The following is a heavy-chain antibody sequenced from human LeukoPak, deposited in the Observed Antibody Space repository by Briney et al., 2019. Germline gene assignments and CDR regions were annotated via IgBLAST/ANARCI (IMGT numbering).Heavy chain of an antibody. CDR1: GYNFSGYY. Sequence: ASVKVSCKASGYNFSGYYIHWVRQAPGQGLEWMGWISAYNGNTNYAQKLQGRVTMTTDTSTSTAYMELRSLRSDDTAVYYCARTYYDFWSGTHNWFDPWGQGTLVTVSS. D-gene: IGHD3-3*01. CDR3: ARTYYDFWSGTHNWFDP. V-gene: IGHV1-18*01. CDR2: ISAYNGNT. J-gene: IGHJ5*02.